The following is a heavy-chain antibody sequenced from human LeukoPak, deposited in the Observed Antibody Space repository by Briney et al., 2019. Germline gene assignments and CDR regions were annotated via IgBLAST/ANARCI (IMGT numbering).Heavy chain of an antibody. CDR1: GGSISSGGYS. CDR3: ARADQGFWRLAAATVLGHDAFDI. V-gene: IGHV4-30-4*07. Sequence: TSSETLSLTCAVSGGSISSGGYSWSWIRQPPGKGLEWIGYIYYSGSTYYNPSLKSRVTISVDTSKNQFSLKLSSVTAADTAVYYCARADQGFWRLAAATVLGHDAFDIWGQGTMVTVSS. CDR2: IYYSGST. J-gene: IGHJ3*02. D-gene: IGHD2-15*01.